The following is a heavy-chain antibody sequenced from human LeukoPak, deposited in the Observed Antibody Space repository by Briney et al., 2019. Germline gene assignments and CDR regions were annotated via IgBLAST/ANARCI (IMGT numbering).Heavy chain of an antibody. CDR3: AKDTAARRNDAFDI. Sequence: GGLLRLSCEASGFTFSSYAMSWVRQVPGKGLEWVSTISDSGGSTYYADSVKGRFTISRDNSKNTLYLQVNSLRAEDTAVYYCAKDTAARRNDAFDIWGQGTMVTVSS. J-gene: IGHJ3*02. CDR2: ISDSGGST. V-gene: IGHV3-23*01. CDR1: GFTFSSYA. D-gene: IGHD6-6*01.